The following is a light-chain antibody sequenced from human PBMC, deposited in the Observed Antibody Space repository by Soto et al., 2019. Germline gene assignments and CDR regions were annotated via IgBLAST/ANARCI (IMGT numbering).Light chain of an antibody. CDR1: QSVSSF. CDR3: HQRGNPWT. J-gene: IGKJ1*01. V-gene: IGKV3-11*01. CDR2: DAS. Sequence: EIVLTQSPATLSLSPGDRATLSCRASQSVSSFLAWYQQKPGQAPKLLIYDASHRVTGIPARFSGSGSGTDFTLTISSLEPEDFAFYFCHQRGNPWTFGQGTKVEIK.